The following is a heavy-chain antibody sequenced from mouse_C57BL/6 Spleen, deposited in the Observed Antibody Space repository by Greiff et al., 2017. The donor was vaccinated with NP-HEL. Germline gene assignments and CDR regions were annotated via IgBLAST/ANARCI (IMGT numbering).Heavy chain of an antibody. CDR1: GYTFTSYW. D-gene: IGHD1-1*01. V-gene: IGHV1-74*01. CDR2: IHPSDSDT. CDR3: AIWGYYYGSSYDAMDY. J-gene: IGHJ4*01. Sequence: QVQLKQPGAELVKPGASVKVSCKASGYTFTSYWMHWVKQRPGQGLEWIGRIHPSDSDTNYNQKFKGKATLTVDKSSSTAYMQLSSLTSEDSAVYYCAIWGYYYGSSYDAMDYWGQGTSVTVSS.